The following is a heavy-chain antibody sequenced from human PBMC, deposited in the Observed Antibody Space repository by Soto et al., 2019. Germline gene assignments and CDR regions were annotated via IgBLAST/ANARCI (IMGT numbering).Heavy chain of an antibody. CDR1: GFTFDDNA. CDR2: INWKSDI. CDR3: AISQDRGGRTTFIY. Sequence: PGGSLRLSCAVSGFTFDDNAMHWVRQAPAKGLEWGSGINWKSDIGYADSAKGRFTISRDNAENSLYLQMNSLRAEDTALYYCAISQDRGGRTTFIYWGQGTQVTVSS. D-gene: IGHD3-16*01. V-gene: IGHV3-9*01. J-gene: IGHJ4*02.